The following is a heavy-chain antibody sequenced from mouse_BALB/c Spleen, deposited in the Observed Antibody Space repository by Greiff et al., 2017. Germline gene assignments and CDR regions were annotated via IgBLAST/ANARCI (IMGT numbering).Heavy chain of an antibody. Sequence: DVKLVESGGGLVQPGGSRKLSCAASGFTFSSFGMHWVRQAPEKGLEWVAYISSGSSTIYYADTVKGRFTISRDNPKNTLCLQMTSLRSEDTAMYYCARSEAGYYFDYWGQGTTLTVSS. CDR1: GFTFSSFG. CDR2: ISSGSSTI. CDR3: ARSEAGYYFDY. J-gene: IGHJ2*01. D-gene: IGHD3-2*02. V-gene: IGHV5-17*02.